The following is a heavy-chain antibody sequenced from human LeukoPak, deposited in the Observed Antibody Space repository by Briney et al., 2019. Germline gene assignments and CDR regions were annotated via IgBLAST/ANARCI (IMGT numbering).Heavy chain of an antibody. J-gene: IGHJ4*02. CDR3: ARERLHSSYFDY. Sequence: ASVKVYCKASGYAFTGYYMHWVRQAPGQGLEWMGWINPNNGGTNYAQKFQGRVTMTRDTSISTAYMELSRLRSDDTAVYYCARERLHSSYFDYWGQGTLVTVSS. CDR2: INPNNGGT. D-gene: IGHD6-13*01. V-gene: IGHV1-2*02. CDR1: GYAFTGYY.